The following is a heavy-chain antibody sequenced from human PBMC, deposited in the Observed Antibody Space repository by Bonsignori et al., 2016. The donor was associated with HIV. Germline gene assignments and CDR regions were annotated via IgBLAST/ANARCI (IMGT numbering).Heavy chain of an antibody. CDR3: ARAPGDCSSTSCYHYYYYYYMDV. J-gene: IGHJ6*03. D-gene: IGHD2-2*01. CDR2: IIPIFGTA. Sequence: WVRQAPGQGLEWMGGIIPIFGTANYAQKFQGRVTITADESTSTAYMELSSLRSEDTAVYYCARAPGDCSSTSCYHYYYYYYMDVWGKGTTVTVSS. V-gene: IGHV1-69*01.